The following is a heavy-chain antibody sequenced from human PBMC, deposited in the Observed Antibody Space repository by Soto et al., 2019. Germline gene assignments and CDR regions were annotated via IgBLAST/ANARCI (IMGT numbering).Heavy chain of an antibody. CDR3: ARTPPGYCSGGSCYSLFHY. Sequence: SETLSLTCTVSGGSISSYYWSWIRQPPGKGLEWIGYIYYSGSTNYNPSLKSRVTISVDTSKNQFSLKLSSVTAADTAVYYCARTPPGYCSGGSCYSLFHYWGQGTLVTASS. D-gene: IGHD2-15*01. V-gene: IGHV4-59*01. CDR2: IYYSGST. CDR1: GGSISSYY. J-gene: IGHJ4*02.